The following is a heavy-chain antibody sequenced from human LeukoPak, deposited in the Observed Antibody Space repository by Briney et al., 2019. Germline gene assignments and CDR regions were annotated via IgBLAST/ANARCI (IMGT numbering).Heavy chain of an antibody. Sequence: PGGSLRLSCAASGFIFSSCWMSWVRQSPGKGLEWVANIKPDGSEKYYVDSVKGRFTISRDNAKHALYLEMNSLRVGDTAVYYCARERMYSGSGSTYPYYDYWGQGTLVTVSS. CDR2: IKPDGSEK. D-gene: IGHD3-10*01. CDR1: GFIFSSCW. CDR3: ARERMYSGSGSTYPYYDY. J-gene: IGHJ4*02. V-gene: IGHV3-7*01.